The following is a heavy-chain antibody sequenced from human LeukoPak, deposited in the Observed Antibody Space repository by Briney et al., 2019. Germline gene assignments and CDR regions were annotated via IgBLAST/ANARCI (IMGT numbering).Heavy chain of an antibody. CDR1: GFTFSSYG. V-gene: IGHV3-33*01. J-gene: IGHJ4*02. CDR3: ARDRNGNYGRWGFDY. Sequence: GRSPRLSCAASGFTFSSYGMHWVRQAPGKGLEWVAVIWYDGSNKYYADSVKGRFTISRDNSKNTLYLQMNSLRAEDTAVYYCARDRNGNYGRWGFDYWGQGTLVTVSS. CDR2: IWYDGSNK. D-gene: IGHD4-17*01.